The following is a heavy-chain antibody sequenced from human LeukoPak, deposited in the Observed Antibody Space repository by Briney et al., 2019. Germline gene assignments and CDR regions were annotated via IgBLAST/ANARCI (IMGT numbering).Heavy chain of an antibody. Sequence: PSETLSLTCAVYGGSFSGYYWSWLRQPPGKGLEWIGYIYYSGSTNYNPSLKSRVTISVDTSKNQFSLKLSSVTAADTAVYYCARSLGYCSGGSCYYDAFDIWGQGTMVTVSS. CDR2: IYYSGST. D-gene: IGHD2-15*01. CDR3: ARSLGYCSGGSCYYDAFDI. V-gene: IGHV4-59*01. J-gene: IGHJ3*02. CDR1: GGSFSGYY.